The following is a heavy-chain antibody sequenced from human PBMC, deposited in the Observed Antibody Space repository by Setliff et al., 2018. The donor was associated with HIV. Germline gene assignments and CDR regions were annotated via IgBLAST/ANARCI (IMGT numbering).Heavy chain of an antibody. D-gene: IGHD2-15*01. J-gene: IGHJ6*03. V-gene: IGHV3-48*03. CDR3: ARAGVVEGYYYYYYMDV. Sequence: PGGSLRLSCAASGFTFSSYEMNWVRQAPGKGLEWVSYISSSGSTIYYADSVRGRFTISRDDAEKSVYLQMNSLRAEDTAVYYCARAGVVEGYYYYYYMDVWGKGTTVTVSS. CDR1: GFTFSSYE. CDR2: ISSSGSTI.